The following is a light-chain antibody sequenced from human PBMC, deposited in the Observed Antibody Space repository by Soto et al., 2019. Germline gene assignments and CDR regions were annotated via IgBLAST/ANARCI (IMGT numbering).Light chain of an antibody. Sequence: SYELTQPPSVSVSPGQTASITRSGNKLGDKYACWYQQKPGQSPVLVIYQNNKRPSGIPERFSGSNFGNTATLTISGTQAMDEADYYCQAWDSSTVVFGGGTKLTVL. V-gene: IGLV3-1*01. CDR1: KLGDKY. J-gene: IGLJ2*01. CDR2: QNN. CDR3: QAWDSSTVV.